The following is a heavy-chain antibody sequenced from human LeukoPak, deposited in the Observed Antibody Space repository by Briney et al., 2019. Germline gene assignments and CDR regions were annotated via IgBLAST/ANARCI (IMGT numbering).Heavy chain of an antibody. D-gene: IGHD1-26*01. Sequence: SETPSLTCTVSGGSISSYYWSWIRQPAGKGLESIGRIYSSGTTNYNPSLKSRVTMSVDMSTNQFSLRLSSVTAADTAIYYCARDGYTASYYSLDYWGQGILVTVSP. CDR2: IYSSGTT. CDR3: ARDGYTASYYSLDY. V-gene: IGHV4-4*07. J-gene: IGHJ4*02. CDR1: GGSISSYY.